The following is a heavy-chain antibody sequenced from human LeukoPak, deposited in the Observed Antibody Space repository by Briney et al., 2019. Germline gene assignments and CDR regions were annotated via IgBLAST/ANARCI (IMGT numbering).Heavy chain of an antibody. J-gene: IGHJ4*02. CDR2: IYYSGST. CDR3: ASLYCTNGVCPDY. Sequence: SETLSLTCTVSGGSISSYYWSWIRQPLGKGLEWIGYIYYSGSTNYNPSLKSRVTISVDTSKNQFSLKLSSVTAADTAVYYCASLYCTNGVCPDYWGQGTLVTVSS. CDR1: GGSISSYY. V-gene: IGHV4-59*01. D-gene: IGHD2-8*01.